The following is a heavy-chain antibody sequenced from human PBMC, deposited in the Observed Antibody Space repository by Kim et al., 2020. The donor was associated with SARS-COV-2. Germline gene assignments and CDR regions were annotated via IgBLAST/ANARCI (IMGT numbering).Heavy chain of an antibody. V-gene: IGHV3-11*06. Sequence: YADSVKGRFTDSRDNAKNHRYRQMNSLRAEDTAVYYCARDYSSSWYVGYWGQGTLVTVSS. D-gene: IGHD6-13*01. J-gene: IGHJ4*02. CDR3: ARDYSSSWYVGY.